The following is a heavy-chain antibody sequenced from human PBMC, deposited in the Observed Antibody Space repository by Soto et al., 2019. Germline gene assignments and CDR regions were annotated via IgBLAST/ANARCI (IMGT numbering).Heavy chain of an antibody. CDR1: GGSFSGFY. CDR2: INHSGSS. CDR3: ARMAGPWYFDL. Sequence: PSETLSLTCAVHGGSFSGFYWTWTRQPPGKGLEWIGEINHSGSSNYNPPLKSRVTMSLDTSRNQFSLSLNSVTAADTAVYYCARMAGPWYFDLWGRGTLVTVSS. V-gene: IGHV4-34*01. J-gene: IGHJ2*01.